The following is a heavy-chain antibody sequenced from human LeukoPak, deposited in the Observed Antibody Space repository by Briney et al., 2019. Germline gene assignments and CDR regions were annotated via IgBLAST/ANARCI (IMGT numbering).Heavy chain of an antibody. CDR1: GFTFSSYS. Sequence: SGGSLRLACAASGFTFSSYSMMWVRQAPGEGLGCVSSIIRSRSRIFYADSVRGRFTISRNNSKNTLYLQMNSLTAEDPAVYYCAKAQMVRGVIRWGYYYYYGMDVWGQGTTVTVSS. V-gene: IGHV3-21*04. CDR3: AKAQMVRGVIRWGYYYYYGMDV. CDR2: IIRSRSRI. J-gene: IGHJ6*02. D-gene: IGHD3-10*01.